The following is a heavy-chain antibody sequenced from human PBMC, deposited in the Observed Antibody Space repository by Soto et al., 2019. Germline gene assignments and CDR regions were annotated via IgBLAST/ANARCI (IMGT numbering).Heavy chain of an antibody. J-gene: IGHJ3*02. V-gene: IGHV6-1*01. CDR1: GDSVSSNSAA. Sequence: PAQTLSLTCAISGDSVSSNSAALNWIRQSPSRGLEWLGRTYYRSKWYNDYAVSVKSRITINPDTSKNQFSLQLNSVTPEDTAVYYCAKREAATGAFHIWGQGTMVTVSS. CDR3: AKREAATGAFHI. CDR2: TYYRSKWYN. D-gene: IGHD2-15*01.